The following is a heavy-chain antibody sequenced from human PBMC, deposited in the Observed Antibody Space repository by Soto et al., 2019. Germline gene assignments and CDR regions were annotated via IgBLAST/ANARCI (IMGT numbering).Heavy chain of an antibody. CDR2: IYPGDSDT. CDR1: GYSFGSYW. V-gene: IGHV5-51*01. D-gene: IGHD4-17*01. CDR3: ASLMTTASAAFYT. J-gene: IGHJ5*01. Sequence: PGVSLKISCKSWGYSFGSYWIGWVRQMPGKGLEWMGIIYPGDSDTRYSPSFQGQVTISADKSISTAYLQWSSLKASDTAMYYCASLMTTASAAFYTWGLDTVLTVSS.